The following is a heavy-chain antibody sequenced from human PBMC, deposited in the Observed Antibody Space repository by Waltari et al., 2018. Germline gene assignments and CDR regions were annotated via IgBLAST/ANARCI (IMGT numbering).Heavy chain of an antibody. CDR1: GYTFTNFA. CDR3: ARDRVVGATDWAY. J-gene: IGHJ4*02. CDR2: ISTGTGNP. V-gene: IGHV7-4-1*02. D-gene: IGHD1-26*01. Sequence: QVQLVQSGSELTKPGASVKIACKASGYTFTNFAIDWVRQAPGQGLEGVGWISTGTGNPRYARDCTGRFVCSLDSSVSTAFLEISGLKAEDTAVDFCARDRVVGATDWAYWGQGTLVTVSS.